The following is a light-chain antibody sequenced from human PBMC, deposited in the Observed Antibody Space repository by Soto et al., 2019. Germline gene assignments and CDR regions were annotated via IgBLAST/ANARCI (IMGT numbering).Light chain of an antibody. CDR1: QSVSSN. V-gene: IGKV3-15*01. CDR3: QQYNKGPRT. CDR2: GAS. J-gene: IGKJ1*01. Sequence: EIVMTQSPATLSVSPGERATLSCRASQSVSSNLAWYQQKPGQAPRLLIYGASTRATGIPARFSGSGSGTEFTLTNSSMQSEDFAVYYCQQYNKGPRTFGQGTKVEIK.